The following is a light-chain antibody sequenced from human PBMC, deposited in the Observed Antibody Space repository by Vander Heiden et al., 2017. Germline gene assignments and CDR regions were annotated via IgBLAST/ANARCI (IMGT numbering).Light chain of an antibody. CDR2: DAS. CDR3: QQYNSYSSYT. CDR1: QSISSW. Sequence: DIQMTQSPSTLSASVGDRVTITCRASQSISSWLAWYQQKPGKAPKLLIYDASSLESGVPSRFSGSGSGTEFTLTISSLQPDDFATYYCQQYNSYSSYTFGRGPSWRSN. V-gene: IGKV1-5*01. J-gene: IGKJ2*01.